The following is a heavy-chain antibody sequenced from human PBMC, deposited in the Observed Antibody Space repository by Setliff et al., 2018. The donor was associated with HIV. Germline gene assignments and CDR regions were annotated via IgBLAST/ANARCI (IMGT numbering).Heavy chain of an antibody. Sequence: VKVSCKASGYRFNTYGISWVRQAPGQGLEWMGWISPYNGDTRFAQSLQGRVTLTTDTSTNTAYMEMRTLRSDDTAVYYCVRGVTRDISGYYRDEYFQHWGQGTPVTVSS. J-gene: IGHJ1*01. CDR1: GYRFNTYG. CDR3: VRGVTRDISGYYRDEYFQH. V-gene: IGHV1-18*01. D-gene: IGHD3-22*01. CDR2: ISPYNGDT.